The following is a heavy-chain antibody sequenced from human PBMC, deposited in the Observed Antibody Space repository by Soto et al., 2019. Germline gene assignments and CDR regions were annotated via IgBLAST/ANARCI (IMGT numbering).Heavy chain of an antibody. Sequence: VASVKVSCKASGGTFSSYAISWVRQAPGQGLEWMGGIIPIFGTANYAQKFQGRVTITADKSTSTAYMELSSLRSEDTAVYYCARDRRDGYNYGNYFDYWGQGTLVTVSS. CDR2: IIPIFGTA. CDR1: GGTFSSYA. D-gene: IGHD5-12*01. CDR3: ARDRRDGYNYGNYFDY. J-gene: IGHJ4*02. V-gene: IGHV1-69*06.